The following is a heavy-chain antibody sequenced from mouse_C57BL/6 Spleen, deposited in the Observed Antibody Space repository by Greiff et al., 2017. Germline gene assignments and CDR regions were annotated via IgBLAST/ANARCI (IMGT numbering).Heavy chain of an antibody. Sequence: EVQLVESGGDLVKPGGSLKLSCAASGFTFSSYGMSWVRQTPDKRLEWVATISSGGSYTYYPDSVKGRFTISRDNAKNTLYLQMSSLKSEDTAMYYCARMGYDYDYWGQGTTLTVSS. CDR1: GFTFSSYG. CDR2: ISSGGSYT. D-gene: IGHD2-4*01. V-gene: IGHV5-6*01. J-gene: IGHJ2*01. CDR3: ARMGYDYDY.